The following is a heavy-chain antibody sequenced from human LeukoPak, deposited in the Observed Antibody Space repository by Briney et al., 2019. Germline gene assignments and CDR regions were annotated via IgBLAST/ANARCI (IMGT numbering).Heavy chain of an antibody. CDR1: GYTFIGYY. D-gene: IGHD3-16*01. Sequence: ASVTVSCKASGYTFIGYYMYWVRQAPGQGLEWMGWINPNSGGTNYAQKFQGRVTMTRDTSIRTVYMELSRLRSDDTAVYYCARLRSRELRRYFDLWGRGTLVTVSS. V-gene: IGHV1-2*02. CDR3: ARLRSRELRRYFDL. CDR2: INPNSGGT. J-gene: IGHJ2*01.